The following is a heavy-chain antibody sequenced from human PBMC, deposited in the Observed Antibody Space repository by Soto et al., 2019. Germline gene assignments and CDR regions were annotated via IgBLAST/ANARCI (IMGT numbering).Heavy chain of an antibody. V-gene: IGHV1-69*02. Sequence: QVQLVQSGAEVKKPGSSVKVSCKASGGTFSSYTISWVRQAPGQGLEWMGRIIPILGIANYAQKFQGRVTIXXDXSXXTAYMELSSLRSEDTAVYYCARGGTTVVTPGAFDIWGQGTMVTVSS. CDR3: ARGGTTVVTPGAFDI. CDR1: GGTFSSYT. J-gene: IGHJ3*02. CDR2: IIPILGIA. D-gene: IGHD4-17*01.